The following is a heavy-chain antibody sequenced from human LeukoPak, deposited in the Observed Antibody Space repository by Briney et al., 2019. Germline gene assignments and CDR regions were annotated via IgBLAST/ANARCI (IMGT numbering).Heavy chain of an antibody. D-gene: IGHD6-19*01. V-gene: IGHV4-4*07. CDR2: IYTSGSS. CDR1: GGSISSYY. CDR3: ARDISVAGSFLLFDY. J-gene: IGHJ4*02. Sequence: SETLSLTCTVSGGSISSYYWSWIRQPAGKGLEWIGRIYTSGSSNSNPSLKSRVTMSADTSKNQFSLKLSSVTAADTAVYYCARDISVAGSFLLFDYWGQGTLVTVSS.